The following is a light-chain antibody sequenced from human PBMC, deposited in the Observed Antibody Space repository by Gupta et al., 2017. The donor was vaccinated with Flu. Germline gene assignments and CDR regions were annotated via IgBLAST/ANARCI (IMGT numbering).Light chain of an antibody. CDR1: QSVSSN. Sequence: ERATLSCRASQSVSSNLAWYQQKPGQAPRLLMYGASTRATGIPARFSGSGSGTEFTLTISSLQSEDFAVYYCQQYDSWPPWAFGQGTKVEIK. CDR3: QQYDSWPPWA. CDR2: GAS. J-gene: IGKJ1*01. V-gene: IGKV3-15*01.